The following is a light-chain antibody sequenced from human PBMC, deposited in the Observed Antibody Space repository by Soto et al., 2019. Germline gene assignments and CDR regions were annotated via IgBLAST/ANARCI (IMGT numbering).Light chain of an antibody. CDR2: DAS. CDR3: QHYNNWPRT. CDR1: QSVGSY. J-gene: IGKJ1*01. Sequence: EIVLTQSPATLSLSPGERATLSCRASQSVGSYLGWYQQKPGQAPRLLIYDASNRATGIPARFSGSRSGTEFTLTISSLQSEDFAVYYCQHYNNWPRTFGQGTKVEIK. V-gene: IGKV3-11*01.